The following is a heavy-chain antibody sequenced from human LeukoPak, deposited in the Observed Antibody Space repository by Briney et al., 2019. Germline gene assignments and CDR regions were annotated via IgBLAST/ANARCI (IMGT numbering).Heavy chain of an antibody. CDR2: IYSGGST. J-gene: IGHJ4*02. CDR3: ARESSGWYFY. CDR1: GFTVSSNY. V-gene: IGHV3-53*01. Sequence: PGGSLRLSCAASGFTVSSNYMSWVRQAPGKGLEWVSVIYSGGSTYYADSVKGRFTISRDNSKNTLYLQMNSLRAEDTAVYYRARESSGWYFYWGQGTLVTVSS. D-gene: IGHD6-19*01.